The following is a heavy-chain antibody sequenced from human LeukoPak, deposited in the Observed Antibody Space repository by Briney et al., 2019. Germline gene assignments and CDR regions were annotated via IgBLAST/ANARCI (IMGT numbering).Heavy chain of an antibody. CDR2: INQDGSEK. J-gene: IGHJ4*02. Sequence: PGGSLRLSCAASAFTFSSYWMSWVRQAPGKGLEWVANINQDGSEKYYADSVKGRFTISRDNANNSLYLQMNSLRAEDTAVHFCARGGPYDYWGQGTLVTVSS. V-gene: IGHV3-7*01. CDR3: ARGGPYDY. CDR1: AFTFSSYW.